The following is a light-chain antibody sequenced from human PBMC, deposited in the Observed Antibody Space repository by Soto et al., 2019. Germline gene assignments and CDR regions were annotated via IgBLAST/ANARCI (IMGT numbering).Light chain of an antibody. J-gene: IGKJ1*01. CDR1: QGIRTA. V-gene: IGKV1-6*01. CDR2: GAS. Sequence: AIQLPQSPSSLSASAGDRGTITCRASQGIRTALGWYQQRPGKVPKLLIYGASTWESGIPSRFSGSGSGTDFTLTISSLEPEDFAAYYCLLDVRYLWAFGQGTKVDIK. CDR3: LLDVRYLWA.